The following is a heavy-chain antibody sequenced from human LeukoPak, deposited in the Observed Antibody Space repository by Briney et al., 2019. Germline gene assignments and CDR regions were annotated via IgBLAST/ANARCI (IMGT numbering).Heavy chain of an antibody. CDR3: ARGGSAVTTLGLYV. J-gene: IGHJ4*02. D-gene: IGHD4-17*01. CDR2: IYYSGST. Sequence: SETLSLTCTVSGGSISSYYWSWIRQPPGKGLEWIGYIYYSGSTNYNPSLKSRVTISVDTSKNQFSLKLSSVTAADTAVYYCARGGSAVTTLGLYVWGQGTLVTVSS. CDR1: GGSISSYY. V-gene: IGHV4-59*01.